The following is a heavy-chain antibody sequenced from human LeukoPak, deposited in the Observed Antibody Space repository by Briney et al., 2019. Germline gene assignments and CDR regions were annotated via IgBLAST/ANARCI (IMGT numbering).Heavy chain of an antibody. CDR1: GGSISSYY. J-gene: IGHJ4*02. Sequence: KPSETLSLTCTVSGGSISSYYWTWIRQPAGKGLEWIGRFYGTGSTNYNPSLKSRVTMSVDTSKNQFSLKLSSVTAADTAVYYCARDQYSGSLDYWGQGTLVTVSS. CDR2: FYGTGST. CDR3: ARDQYSGSLDY. D-gene: IGHD1-26*01. V-gene: IGHV4-4*07.